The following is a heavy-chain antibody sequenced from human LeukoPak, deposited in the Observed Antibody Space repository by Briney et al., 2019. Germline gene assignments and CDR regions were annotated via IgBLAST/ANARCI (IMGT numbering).Heavy chain of an antibody. Sequence: GGSLRLSCAASGFNFRDYTMHWVRQVPGKGLEWVAVISWDGGSTYYVDSVKGRFTISRDNAKNSLYLQMNSLRAEDTAVYYCARGPFASGSYSLYGYGSVFDYWGQGTLVTVSS. V-gene: IGHV3-43*01. CDR1: GFNFRDYT. D-gene: IGHD3-10*01. CDR3: ARGPFASGSYSLYGYGSVFDY. CDR2: ISWDGGST. J-gene: IGHJ4*02.